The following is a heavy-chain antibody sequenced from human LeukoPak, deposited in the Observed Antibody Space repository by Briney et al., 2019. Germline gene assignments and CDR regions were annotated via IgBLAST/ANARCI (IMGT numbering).Heavy chain of an antibody. CDR2: INHSGST. V-gene: IGHV4-34*01. CDR1: GGSFSGYY. CDR3: ARGWGLGDWFDP. J-gene: IGHJ5*02. D-gene: IGHD3-16*01. Sequence: SETLSLTCAVYGGSFSGYYWSWIRQPPGKGLEWIGEINHSGSTNYNPSLKSRVTISVDTSKNQFSLKLSSVTAADTAVYYCARGWGLGDWFDPWGQGTLVTVSS.